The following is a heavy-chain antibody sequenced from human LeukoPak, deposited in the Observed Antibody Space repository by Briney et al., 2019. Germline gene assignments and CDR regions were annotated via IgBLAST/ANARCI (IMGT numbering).Heavy chain of an antibody. D-gene: IGHD4-4*01. Sequence: PGGSLRFSCAASGFTFSSYAMSWVRQAPGKGLEWVSAISGSGGSTYYADSVKGRFTISRDNSKNTLYLQMNSLRAEDTAVYYCAKDIYSNYVGDDYWGQGTLVTVSS. V-gene: IGHV3-23*01. CDR2: ISGSGGST. CDR3: AKDIYSNYVGDDY. CDR1: GFTFSSYA. J-gene: IGHJ4*02.